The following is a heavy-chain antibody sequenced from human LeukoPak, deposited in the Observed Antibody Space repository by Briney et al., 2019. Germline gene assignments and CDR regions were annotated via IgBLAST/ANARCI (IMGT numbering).Heavy chain of an antibody. CDR3: ARNFHYYDSSGYYYEAFDL. CDR1: GFTFSDYY. CDR2: ITNSGTTM. V-gene: IGHV3-11*01. Sequence: GGSLRLSCAASGFTFSDYYMSWIRQAPGKGLEWVSYITNSGTTMYDADSVKGRFSTSRDNAKNSLYLQMNSLGADDTAVYYCARNFHYYDSSGYYYEAFDLWGQGTMLTVSS. D-gene: IGHD3-22*01. J-gene: IGHJ3*01.